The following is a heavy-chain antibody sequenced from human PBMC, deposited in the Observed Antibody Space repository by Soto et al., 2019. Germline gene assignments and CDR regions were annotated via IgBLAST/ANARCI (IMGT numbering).Heavy chain of an antibody. CDR1: GYNYLSYG. CDR3: ARDVVGAVPGY. CDR2: ISAYNGNT. Sequence: QVHLVQSGAEVKKPGASVRVSCKASGYNYLSYGISWVRQAPGQGLEWMGWISAYNGNTNYAQKFQDRVTMTRDTSTSTAYLEVRSLTSDDTAVYYCARDVVGAVPGYWGPGTLITVS. V-gene: IGHV1-18*01. D-gene: IGHD6-19*01. J-gene: IGHJ4*02.